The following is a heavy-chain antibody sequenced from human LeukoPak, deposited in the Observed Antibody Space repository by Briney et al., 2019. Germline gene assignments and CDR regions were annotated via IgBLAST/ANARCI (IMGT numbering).Heavy chain of an antibody. J-gene: IGHJ4*02. V-gene: IGHV1-18*01. CDR3: ARDLGAWFGWNYFDY. Sequence: GASVKVSCKASGYTFTSYGISWVRQAPGQGLEWMGWISAYNGNTNYAQKLQGRVTMTTDTSTSTAYMELRSLRSDDTAVYYCARDLGAWFGWNYFDYWGQGTLVTVSS. CDR2: ISAYNGNT. D-gene: IGHD6-19*01. CDR1: GYTFTSYG.